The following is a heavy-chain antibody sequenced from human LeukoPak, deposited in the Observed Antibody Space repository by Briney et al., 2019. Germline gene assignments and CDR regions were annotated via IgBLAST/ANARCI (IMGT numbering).Heavy chain of an antibody. CDR1: GFTFSKYS. V-gene: IGHV3-48*02. CDR3: ARDILTAYFDF. Sequence: GGSERLSCAASGFTFSKYSMNWVRQAPGKGLEWVSYVSTGGIKYYADSVKGRFTISRDNVKNSLYLQMSSLRDDDTAVYYCARDILTAYFDFWGQGTL. D-gene: IGHD3-9*01. J-gene: IGHJ4*02. CDR2: VSTGGIK.